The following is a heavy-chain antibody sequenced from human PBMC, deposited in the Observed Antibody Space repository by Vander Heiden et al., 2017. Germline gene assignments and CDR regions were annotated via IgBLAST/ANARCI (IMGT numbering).Heavy chain of an antibody. D-gene: IGHD3-10*01. CDR1: GFTFSDYY. J-gene: IGHJ4*02. CDR2: ISSSGSTI. V-gene: IGHV3-11*01. CDR3: ARARRGSGSYYNGVGY. Sequence: QVQLVESGGGLVKPGGSLRLSCAASGFTFSDYYMSWSRQAQGKGLEWVSYISSSGSTISYADSGKGRFTISRDNAKNSLYLQMNSLRAEDTAVYYCARARRGSGSYYNGVGYWGQGTLVTVSS.